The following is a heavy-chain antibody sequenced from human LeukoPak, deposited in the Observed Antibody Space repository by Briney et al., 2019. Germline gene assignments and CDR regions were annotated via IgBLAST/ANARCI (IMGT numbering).Heavy chain of an antibody. V-gene: IGHV4-39*01. CDR2: IYYSGST. CDR1: GGSISSSSYY. Sequence: SETLSLTCTVSGGSISSSSYYWGWIRQPPGKGLEWIGSIYYSGSTYYNPSLKSRVTISVDTSKNQFSLKLSSVTAADTAVYYCARQVTHGVWGSYRYYFDYWGQGTLVTVSS. J-gene: IGHJ4*02. D-gene: IGHD3-16*02. CDR3: ARQVTHGVWGSYRYYFDY.